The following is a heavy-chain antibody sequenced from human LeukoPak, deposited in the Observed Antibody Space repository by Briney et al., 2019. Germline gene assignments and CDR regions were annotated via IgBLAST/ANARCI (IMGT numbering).Heavy chain of an antibody. D-gene: IGHD4-23*01. CDR2: IHPNSGGT. CDR3: ARDNSVEDTAWWFDP. Sequence: ASVKVSCKASGYTFTGYYLHWVRRAPGQGLEWMGWIHPNSGGTNYAHKFQGRVTMTRDMSTSTDYMELSSLRSEDTAVYYCARDNSVEDTAWWFDPWGQGTLVTVSS. V-gene: IGHV1-2*07. J-gene: IGHJ5*02. CDR1: GYTFTGYY.